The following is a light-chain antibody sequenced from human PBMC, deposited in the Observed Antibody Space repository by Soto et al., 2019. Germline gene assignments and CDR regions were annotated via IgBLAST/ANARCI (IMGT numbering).Light chain of an antibody. J-gene: IGKJ5*01. CDR2: GAS. V-gene: IGKV3-20*01. CDR3: QQYGGSPIT. CDR1: QSVTSK. Sequence: EVVLTQSPGTLSLSPGDRSTLXXGASQSVTSKLAWYQQKPGQAPRXIISGASNRATGIPDRFSGSGAGTDFTLTISRLEPDDFALYFCQQYGGSPITFGLGTRLEIK.